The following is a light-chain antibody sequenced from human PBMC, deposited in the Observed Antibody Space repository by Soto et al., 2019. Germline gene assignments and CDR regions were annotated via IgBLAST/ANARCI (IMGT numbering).Light chain of an antibody. CDR2: AAS. J-gene: IGKJ5*01. Sequence: DIRMTQSPSSLSASVGDRVTITCRASQTINSYLKWYQQKPGKAPMLLVYAASNLQSGVPSRFSGSGSGTDFTLTINSLQPEDFATYYCQQSYSTPITFGQGTRLEI. CDR3: QQSYSTPIT. CDR1: QTINSY. V-gene: IGKV1-39*01.